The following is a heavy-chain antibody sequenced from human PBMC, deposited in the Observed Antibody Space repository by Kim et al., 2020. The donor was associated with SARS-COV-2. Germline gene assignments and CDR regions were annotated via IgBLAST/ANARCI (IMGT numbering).Heavy chain of an antibody. J-gene: IGHJ4*02. D-gene: IGHD3-10*01. CDR3: AALDSVQVPGGI. Sequence: YVDSVKGLFTMSRDNAKNSLYLQMSSLRTEGTAIYYCAALDSVQVPGGIWGQGTLVTVSS. V-gene: IGHV3-7*01.